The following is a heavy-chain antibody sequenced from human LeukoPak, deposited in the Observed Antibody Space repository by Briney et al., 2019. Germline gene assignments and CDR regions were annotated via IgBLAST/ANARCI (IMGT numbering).Heavy chain of an antibody. Sequence: GGSLRLSCAASGFTFSSSAMNWVRQAPGKGLEGGSYISSSSSTIYYADSVKGRFTISRDNAKNSLYLQLNSLRAEDTAVYYCARGAGYYYDSSGYYYEDYWGQGTLVTVSS. D-gene: IGHD3-22*01. V-gene: IGHV3-48*01. CDR2: ISSSSSTI. CDR1: GFTFSSSA. CDR3: ARGAGYYYDSSGYYYEDY. J-gene: IGHJ4*02.